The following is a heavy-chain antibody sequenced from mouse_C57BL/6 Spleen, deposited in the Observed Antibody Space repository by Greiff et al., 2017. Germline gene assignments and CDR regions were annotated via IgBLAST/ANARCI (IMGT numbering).Heavy chain of an antibody. Sequence: QVQLQQPGTELVKPGASVKLSCKASGYTFTSYWMHWVKQRPGQGLEWIGNINPSNGGTNYNEQFKSKATLTVDKSSSTAYMQLSSLTSEDSAVYDCARVYYYGSSPYAMDYWGQGTSVTVSS. V-gene: IGHV1-53*01. J-gene: IGHJ4*01. CDR3: ARVYYYGSSPYAMDY. D-gene: IGHD1-1*01. CDR2: INPSNGGT. CDR1: GYTFTSYW.